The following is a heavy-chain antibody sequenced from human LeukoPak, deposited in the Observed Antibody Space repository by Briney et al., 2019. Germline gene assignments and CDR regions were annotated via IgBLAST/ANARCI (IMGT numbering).Heavy chain of an antibody. CDR1: GYTFTGYY. J-gene: IGHJ3*02. Sequence: ASVKVSCKASGYTFTGYYMHWVRQAPGQGLEWMGWINPNSGGTNYAQKFQGRVTMTRDTSTSTAYMELRSLRSDDTAVYYCARIEARYCSGGSCSKGAFDIWGQGTMVTVSS. CDR2: INPNSGGT. V-gene: IGHV1-2*02. D-gene: IGHD2-15*01. CDR3: ARIEARYCSGGSCSKGAFDI.